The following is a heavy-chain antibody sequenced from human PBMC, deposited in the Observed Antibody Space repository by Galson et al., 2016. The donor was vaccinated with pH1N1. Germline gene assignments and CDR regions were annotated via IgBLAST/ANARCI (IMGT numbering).Heavy chain of an antibody. V-gene: IGHV4-61*02. D-gene: IGHD3-3*01. CDR3: ARESLEWLIISGHRVELTWLDP. Sequence: TLSLTCTVSGGSISSDSDYWTWIRQPAGKGLEWIGRVSGTGTTNYNPSLKSRVTISIDTSKNQFSLKMASVTAADTAVYFCARESLEWLIISGHRVELTWLDPWGQGPLVTGSS. CDR2: VSGTGTT. J-gene: IGHJ5*02. CDR1: GGSISSDSDY.